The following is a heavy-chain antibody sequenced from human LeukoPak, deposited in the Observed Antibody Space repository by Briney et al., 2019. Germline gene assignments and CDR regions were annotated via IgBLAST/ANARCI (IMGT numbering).Heavy chain of an antibody. Sequence: ASVKVSCKASGYTLTSYYMHWVRQAPGQGLEWMGIINPSGGSTSYAQKFQGRVTMTRDMSTSTVYTELSSLRSEDTAVYYCARDQAVGATLGRDAFDIWGQGTIVTVSS. CDR3: ARDQAVGATLGRDAFDI. D-gene: IGHD1-26*01. CDR2: INPSGGST. CDR1: GYTLTSYY. V-gene: IGHV1-46*01. J-gene: IGHJ3*02.